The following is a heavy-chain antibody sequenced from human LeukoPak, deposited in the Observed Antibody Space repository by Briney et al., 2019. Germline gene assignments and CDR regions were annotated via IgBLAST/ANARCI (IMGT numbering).Heavy chain of an antibody. J-gene: IGHJ4*02. V-gene: IGHV1-2*06. CDR2: INPNSGGT. D-gene: IGHD6-13*01. CDR1: GYTFTGYY. Sequence: ASVKVSCKASGYTFTGYYMHWVRQAPGQGLEWMGRINPNSGGTNYAQKFQGRVTMTRDTSISTAYMELSRLRSDDTAVYYCARDERYSISWYYDYWGQGTLVTVSS. CDR3: ARDERYSISWYYDY.